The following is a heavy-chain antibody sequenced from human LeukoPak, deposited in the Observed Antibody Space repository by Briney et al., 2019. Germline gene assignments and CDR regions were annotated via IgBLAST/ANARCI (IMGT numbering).Heavy chain of an antibody. D-gene: IGHD2-8*01. CDR3: ARDNGSNSAFDI. J-gene: IGHJ3*02. Sequence: GGSLRLFCGASGFNFNTYAMHWVRQAPGKGLEWVAVVAYDGSDKHYADSVKGRFTISRDNSKNTLFLQMNSLRPGDTAVYYCARDNGSNSAFDIWGRGTMVTVSS. V-gene: IGHV3-30*04. CDR2: VAYDGSDK. CDR1: GFNFNTYA.